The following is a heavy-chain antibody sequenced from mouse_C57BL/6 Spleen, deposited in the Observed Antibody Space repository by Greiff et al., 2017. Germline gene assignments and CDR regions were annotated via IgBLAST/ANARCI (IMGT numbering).Heavy chain of an antibody. CDR3: ARGGDYDGGLAY. V-gene: IGHV1-59*01. CDR2: IDPSDSYT. D-gene: IGHD2-4*01. CDR1: GYTFTSYW. Sequence: VQLQQPGAELVRPGTSVKLSCKASGYTFTSYWLHWVKQRPGQGLEWIGVIDPSDSYTNSNHQFKGTATLTVDPSSSTAYMQLSSLTSEDSAVYSCARGGDYDGGLAYWGQGTLVTVSA. J-gene: IGHJ3*01.